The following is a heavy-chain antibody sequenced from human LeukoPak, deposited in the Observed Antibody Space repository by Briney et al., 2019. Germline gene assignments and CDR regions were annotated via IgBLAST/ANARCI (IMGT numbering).Heavy chain of an antibody. CDR3: ARDLKTYCSGGSCYPFFDS. V-gene: IGHV3-21*05. D-gene: IGHD2-15*01. Sequence: GGSLRLSCAASGFTFSSYSMNWVRQAPGRGLEWVSYISASSRYTNYADSVKGRFTISRDNAKKSLYLQMNSLRVEDTAVYFCARDLKTYCSGGSCYPFFDSWGQGTLVTVSS. J-gene: IGHJ4*02. CDR2: ISASSRYT. CDR1: GFTFSSYS.